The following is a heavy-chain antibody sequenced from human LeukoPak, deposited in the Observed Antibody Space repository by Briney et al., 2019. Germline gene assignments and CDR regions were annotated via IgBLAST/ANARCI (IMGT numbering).Heavy chain of an antibody. CDR1: GGSISSYY. CDR2: IYYSGKT. Sequence: SGTLSLTCTVSGGSISSYYWSWIRQPPGKGLECIAIIYYSGKTHYNPSLRSRVTISVDTSKNQFSLKLSSMTAADTALYYCARVGSCGGGTCAWDYWGLGTLVTVSS. D-gene: IGHD2-15*01. V-gene: IGHV4-59*04. CDR3: ARVGSCGGGTCAWDY. J-gene: IGHJ4*02.